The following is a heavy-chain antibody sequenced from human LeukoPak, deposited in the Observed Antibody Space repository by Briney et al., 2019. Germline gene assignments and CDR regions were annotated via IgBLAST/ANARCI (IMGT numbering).Heavy chain of an antibody. J-gene: IGHJ5*02. V-gene: IGHV4-4*02. CDR1: GGSISSSNW. D-gene: IGHD6-13*01. CDR3: ARVGGEYCSSSWYRCDWFDP. Sequence: SETLSLTCAVSGGSISSSNWWSWVRQPPGKGLEWIGEIYHSGSTNYNPSLKSRVTISVDTSKNQFSLKLSSVTAADTAVYYCARVGGEYCSSSWYRCDWFDPWGQGTLVTVSS. CDR2: IYHSGST.